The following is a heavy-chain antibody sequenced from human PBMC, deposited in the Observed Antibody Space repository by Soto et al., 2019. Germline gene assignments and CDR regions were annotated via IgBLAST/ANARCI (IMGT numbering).Heavy chain of an antibody. CDR2: IIPIFGTA. D-gene: IGHD2-2*02. V-gene: IGHV1-69*01. J-gene: IGHJ5*02. CDR3: ARDGRYCSSTSCYTNWLDP. CDR1: GGTFSSYA. Sequence: QVQLVQSGAEVKKPGSSVKVSCKASGGTFSSYAISWVRQAPGQGLEWMGGIIPIFGTANYAQKFQGRVMITADESTSTAYMELSSLSSEDTAVYYCARDGRYCSSTSCYTNWLDPWGQGTLVTVSS.